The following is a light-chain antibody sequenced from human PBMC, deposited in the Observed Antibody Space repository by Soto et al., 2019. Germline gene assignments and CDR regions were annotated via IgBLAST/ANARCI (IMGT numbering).Light chain of an antibody. J-gene: IGLJ3*02. CDR3: CSFAGGHTWV. Sequence: QSALAQPASVSGSRGQSITISCTGTNSDIGNYNFVSWYQQHPGKAPKLMISEVKKRPSGVSNRFSGSKSGNTASLTISGLQTEDEADYSCCSFAGGHTWVFGGGTKLTVL. V-gene: IGLV2-23*02. CDR1: NSDIGNYNF. CDR2: EVK.